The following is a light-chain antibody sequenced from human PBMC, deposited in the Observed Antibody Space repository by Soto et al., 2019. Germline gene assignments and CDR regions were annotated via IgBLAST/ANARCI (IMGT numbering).Light chain of an antibody. CDR3: IHYTHWSHS. J-gene: IGKJ2*03. CDR1: QSLVHSSGNTF. Sequence: DDVLTQSPVSLPVTLGQPASISCRSSQSLVHSSGNTFLSWFFQRPGQSPRRLIYKVSNRDSGGPYRISGSGSGTDFTLQTTRVEAEDVGVYYCIHYTHWSHSFGQGTKLEIK. CDR2: KVS. V-gene: IGKV2-30*02.